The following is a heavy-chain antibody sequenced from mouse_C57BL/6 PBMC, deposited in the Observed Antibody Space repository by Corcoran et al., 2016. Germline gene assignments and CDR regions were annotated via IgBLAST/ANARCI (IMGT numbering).Heavy chain of an antibody. CDR2: ISYDGSN. D-gene: IGHD4-1*01. CDR1: GYSITSGYY. CDR3: ARTGTNYFDV. J-gene: IGHJ1*03. Sequence: DVQLQESGPGLVKPSQSLSLTCSVTGYSITSGYYWNWIRQFPGNKLEWMGYISYDGSNNYNPSLKNRISITRDTSKNQFFLKLNSVTTEDTATYYCARTGTNYFDVWGTGTTVTVSS. V-gene: IGHV3-6*01.